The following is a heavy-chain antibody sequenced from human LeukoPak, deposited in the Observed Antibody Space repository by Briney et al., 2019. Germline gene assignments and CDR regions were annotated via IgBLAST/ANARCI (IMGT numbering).Heavy chain of an antibody. D-gene: IGHD6-6*01. J-gene: IGHJ6*03. Sequence: SETLSLTCAVYGGSFSGYYWSWIRQPPGKGLEWIGEINHSGSTNYNPSLKSRVTISVDTSKNQFSLKLSSVTAADTAVYYCARGVWAAYSSSSGYYYYYMDVWGKGTTVTVSS. CDR2: INHSGST. CDR1: GGSFSGYY. V-gene: IGHV4-34*01. CDR3: ARGVWAAYSSSSGYYYYYMDV.